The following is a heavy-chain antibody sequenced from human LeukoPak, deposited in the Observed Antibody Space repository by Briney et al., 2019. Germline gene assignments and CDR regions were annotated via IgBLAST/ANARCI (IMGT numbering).Heavy chain of an antibody. J-gene: IGHJ6*02. CDR1: GFTFSSYG. Sequence: GGSLRLSCAASGFTFSSYGMHWVRQAPGKGLEWVAVIWYDGSNKYYADSVKGRFTISRDNSKHTLYLQMNSLRAEDAAVYYCARDVGSYNWNYVGYYGMDVWGRGTTVTVSS. CDR2: IWYDGSNK. CDR3: ARDVGSYNWNYVGYYGMDV. V-gene: IGHV3-33*01. D-gene: IGHD1-7*01.